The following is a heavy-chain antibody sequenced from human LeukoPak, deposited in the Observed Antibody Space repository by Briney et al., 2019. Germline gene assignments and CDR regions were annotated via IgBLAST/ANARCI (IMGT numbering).Heavy chain of an antibody. J-gene: IGHJ4*02. Sequence: GGSLRLSCAASGFTFSSYSMNWVRQAPGKGLEWVSSISTSSSYIYHADSVKGRFTISRDNAKNSLYLQMNSLRAEDTAVYYCARGSHVGAAGILDNWGQGTLVTVSS. CDR2: ISTSSSYI. CDR1: GFTFSSYS. CDR3: ARGSHVGAAGILDN. V-gene: IGHV3-21*01. D-gene: IGHD6-13*01.